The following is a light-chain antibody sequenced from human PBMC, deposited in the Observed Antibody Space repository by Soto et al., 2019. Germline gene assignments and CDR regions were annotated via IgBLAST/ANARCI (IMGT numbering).Light chain of an antibody. CDR1: SSDVGGYNY. J-gene: IGLJ2*01. CDR3: SSYTRTKTLL. CDR2: EVT. V-gene: IGLV2-14*01. Sequence: QSALTQPASVSGSPGQSITISCTGTSSDVGGYNYVSWYQQHSGKAPKLMIYEVTNRPSGVSNRFSGSKSGNTASLTISGLQAEDEAEYYCSSYTRTKTLLVGGGTKLTVL.